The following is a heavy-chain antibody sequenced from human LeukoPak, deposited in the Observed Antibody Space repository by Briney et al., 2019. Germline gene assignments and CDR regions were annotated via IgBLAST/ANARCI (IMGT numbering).Heavy chain of an antibody. Sequence: SETLSLTCTVSGGSISSGCYYWSWIRQPAGKGLEWIGRIYTSGSTNYNPSLKSRVTISVDTSKNQFSLKLSSVTAADTAVYYCARGTGYGSGSYLTSWFDPWGQGTLVTVSS. CDR2: IYTSGST. V-gene: IGHV4-61*02. CDR3: ARGTGYGSGSYLTSWFDP. J-gene: IGHJ5*02. CDR1: GGSISSGCYY. D-gene: IGHD3-10*01.